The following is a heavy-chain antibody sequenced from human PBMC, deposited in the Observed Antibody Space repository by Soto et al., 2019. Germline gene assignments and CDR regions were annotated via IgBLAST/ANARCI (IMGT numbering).Heavy chain of an antibody. CDR1: GVSITTSPYN. Sequence: PSETLSLTCTVSGVSITTSPYNWGWIRQPPEKGLQWIGTISFGAATYYDPSLESRVTMSVDTSKNQFSLKLSSVTAADTAVYFCARQTAGFPNWLDRWGQGTLVTVYS. CDR3: ARQTAGFPNWLDR. CDR2: ISFGAAT. J-gene: IGHJ5*02. V-gene: IGHV4-39*01. D-gene: IGHD6-13*01.